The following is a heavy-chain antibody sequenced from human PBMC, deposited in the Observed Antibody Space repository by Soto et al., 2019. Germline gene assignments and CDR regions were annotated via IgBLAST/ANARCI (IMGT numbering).Heavy chain of an antibody. CDR2: LSAGGST. Sequence: GGSLRLSCEAFDFTVSNNHMSWVRQAPGKGLEWVSVLSAGGSTYYADSVKGRFTISRDSSKNTLYLRMNSLRADDTAVYYCARSLPCEKYFGEYYFDLWGQGTLVTVSS. CDR3: ARSLPCEKYFGEYYFDL. V-gene: IGHV3-53*01. J-gene: IGHJ4*02. CDR1: DFTVSNNH. D-gene: IGHD3-16*01.